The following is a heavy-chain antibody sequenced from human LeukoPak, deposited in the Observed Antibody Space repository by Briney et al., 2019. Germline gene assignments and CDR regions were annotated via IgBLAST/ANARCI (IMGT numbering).Heavy chain of an antibody. D-gene: IGHD6-6*01. CDR2: IRSKAYGGTT. CDR1: GFTFGDYA. CDR3: TRRYTRPLYYFDF. V-gene: IGHV3-49*03. J-gene: IGHJ4*02. Sequence: GGSLRLSCTASGFTFGDYAMSWFRQAPGKGLEWVGFIRSKAYGGTTEYAASVKGRFTISRDDSKSIAYLQMNSLKTEDTGVYYCTRRYTRPLYYFDFWGQGTLVTVSS.